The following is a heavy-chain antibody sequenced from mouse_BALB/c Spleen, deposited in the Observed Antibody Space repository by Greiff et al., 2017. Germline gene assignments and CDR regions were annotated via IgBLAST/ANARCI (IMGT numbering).Heavy chain of an antibody. D-gene: IGHD2-14*01. CDR2: INPSNGGT. J-gene: IGHJ3*01. Sequence: VQLQQSGAELVKPGASVKLSCKASGYTFPSYYMYWVKQRPGQGLEWIGEINPSNGGTNFNEKFKSKATLTVDKSSSTAYMQLSSLTSEDSAVYYCTRYYYRYDDGFAYWGQGTLVTVSA. CDR1: GYTFPSYY. CDR3: TRYYYRYDDGFAY. V-gene: IGHV1S81*02.